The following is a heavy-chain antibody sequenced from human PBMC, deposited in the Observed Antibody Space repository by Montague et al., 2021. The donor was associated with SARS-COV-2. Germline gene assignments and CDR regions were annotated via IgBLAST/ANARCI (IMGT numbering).Heavy chain of an antibody. CDR2: IYHTGNT. V-gene: IGHV4-59*12. Sequence: SETLSLTCTVSGGSISPYYWTWIRQPPGKGLEWIGYIYHTGNTKYKPSLKSRVTISVDTSKNQFSLNLKSVTAADTAVYYCARDRAGYIDSVCYNWLDSWGQGTLVTVSS. D-gene: IGHD3-10*01. CDR3: ARDRAGYIDSVCYNWLDS. J-gene: IGHJ5*01. CDR1: GGSISPYY.